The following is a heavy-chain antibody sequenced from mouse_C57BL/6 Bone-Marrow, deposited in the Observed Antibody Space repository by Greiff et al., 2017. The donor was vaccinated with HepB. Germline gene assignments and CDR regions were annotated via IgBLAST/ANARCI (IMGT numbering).Heavy chain of an antibody. CDR2: IVPADGNT. J-gene: IGHJ4*01. CDR1: GFNIKNTY. CDR3: ARREIYDLTRAMDY. V-gene: IGHV14-3*01. D-gene: IGHD2-12*01. Sequence: EVQLQQSVAELVRPGASVKFSCTASGFNIKNTYMHWVKQRPEQGLEWIGRIVPADGNTKYAPKFQGKATITADTSTNTDYLQLSSLTSKNTAIYYCARREIYDLTRAMDYWGQGTSVTVSS.